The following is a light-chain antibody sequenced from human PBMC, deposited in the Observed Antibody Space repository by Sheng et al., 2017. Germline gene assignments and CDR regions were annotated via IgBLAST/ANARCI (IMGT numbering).Light chain of an antibody. CDR3: QVWDNDSDHVV. CDR2: DDR. Sequence: SYVLTQPPSVSVAPGKTAKITCEGNNIGNKIVHWYQQKPGQAPVLVVYDDRDRPSGIPERFSGSNSGNTAALTISRVEAGDEADYYCQVWDNDSDHVVFGGGTKLTAL. CDR1: NIGNKI. V-gene: IGLV3-21*03. J-gene: IGLJ3*02.